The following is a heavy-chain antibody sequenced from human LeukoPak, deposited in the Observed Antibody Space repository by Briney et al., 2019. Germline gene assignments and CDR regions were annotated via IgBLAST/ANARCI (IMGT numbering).Heavy chain of an antibody. V-gene: IGHV3-64*01. CDR1: GFTFSSYA. CDR2: ISSNGGST. Sequence: GGSLRLSCAASGFTFSSYAMHWVRQAPGKGLEYVSAISSNGGSTYYANSVKGRFTISRDNSKNTLYLQMGSLRAEDMAVYYCARDNSYGRGAFDPWGQGTLVTVSS. D-gene: IGHD5-18*01. CDR3: ARDNSYGRGAFDP. J-gene: IGHJ5*02.